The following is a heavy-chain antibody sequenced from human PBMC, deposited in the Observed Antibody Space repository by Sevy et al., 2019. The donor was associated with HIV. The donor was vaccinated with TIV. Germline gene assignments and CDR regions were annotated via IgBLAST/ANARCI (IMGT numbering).Heavy chain of an antibody. V-gene: IGHV3-73*01. Sequence: GESLKISCAASGFTFGGSAMHWVRQASGKGLEWVGRIRSKANNYATAHAASVKGRFTISRDDSKNTAYLQMNSLKTEDTAVYYCTRLGGTVVTPYYAMDVWGQGTTVTV. J-gene: IGHJ6*02. CDR2: IRSKANNYAT. CDR1: GFTFGGSA. CDR3: TRLGGTVVTPYYAMDV. D-gene: IGHD2-21*02.